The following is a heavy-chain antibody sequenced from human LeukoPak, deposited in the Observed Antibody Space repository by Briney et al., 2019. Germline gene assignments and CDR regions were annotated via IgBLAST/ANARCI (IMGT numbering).Heavy chain of an antibody. D-gene: IGHD3-22*01. CDR3: ARDYYDSSGYYLNY. Sequence: GASVKVSCKASGGTFSSYAISWVRQAPGQGLEWMGRIIPILGIANYAQKFQGRVTITADKSTSTAYMELSSLRSEDTAVYYRARDYYDSSGYYLNYWGQGTLVTVSS. CDR1: GGTFSSYA. V-gene: IGHV1-69*04. J-gene: IGHJ4*02. CDR2: IIPILGIA.